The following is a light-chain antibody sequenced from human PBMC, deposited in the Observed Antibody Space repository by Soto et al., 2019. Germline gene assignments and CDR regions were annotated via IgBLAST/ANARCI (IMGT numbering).Light chain of an antibody. Sequence: ERVMTQSPATLSVSPGERATLSCRASQSVSSDLAWYQQKPDQAPRLVIYDASTRATGIPARFSGSGSGTEFTLTISSLQPEDFALYYGQQYNDWPLTFGGGTKVEIK. CDR1: QSVSSD. CDR2: DAS. J-gene: IGKJ4*01. CDR3: QQYNDWPLT. V-gene: IGKV3-15*01.